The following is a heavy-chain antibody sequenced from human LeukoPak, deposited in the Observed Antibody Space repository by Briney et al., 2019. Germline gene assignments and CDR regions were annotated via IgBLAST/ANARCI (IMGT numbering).Heavy chain of an antibody. CDR2: ISWNSGSI. CDR3: ARGLVGAAVEGLCDY. Sequence: GGSLGLSCAASGFTFDDYAMHWVRQAPGKGLEWVSGISWNSGSIGYADSVKGRFTISRDNAKNSLYLQMNSLRSEDMAFYYCARGLVGAAVEGLCDYWGQGTLVTVSS. V-gene: IGHV3-9*03. CDR1: GFTFDDYA. D-gene: IGHD2-21*01. J-gene: IGHJ4*02.